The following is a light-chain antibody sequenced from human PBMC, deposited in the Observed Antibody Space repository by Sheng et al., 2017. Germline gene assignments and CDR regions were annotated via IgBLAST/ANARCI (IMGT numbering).Light chain of an antibody. CDR2: GAS. Sequence: EIVMTQSPATLSVSPGERATLSCRASQSVSSNLAWYQQKPGQAPRLLIYGASTRATGIPARFSGSGSGTEFTLTIRNLEPEDVAVYYCQHGASWPLTFGGGTKVEIK. CDR3: QHGASWPLT. J-gene: IGKJ4*01. V-gene: IGKV3-15*01. CDR1: QSVSSN.